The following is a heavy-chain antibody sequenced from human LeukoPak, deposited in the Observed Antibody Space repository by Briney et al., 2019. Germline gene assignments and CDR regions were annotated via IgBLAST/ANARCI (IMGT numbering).Heavy chain of an antibody. CDR2: IYYSGNT. CDR3: AKDDSSGYFSNGVAFDI. J-gene: IGHJ3*02. V-gene: IGHV4-31*03. D-gene: IGHD3-22*01. Sequence: PSQTLSLTCTVSGDSITSGGYYWSWIRQHPGKGLEWIGYIYYSGNTYYNPSLKSRVIISLDTSKNLFSLNLRAVTAADTAVYYCAKDDSSGYFSNGVAFDIWGQGTMVTVSS. CDR1: GDSITSGGYY.